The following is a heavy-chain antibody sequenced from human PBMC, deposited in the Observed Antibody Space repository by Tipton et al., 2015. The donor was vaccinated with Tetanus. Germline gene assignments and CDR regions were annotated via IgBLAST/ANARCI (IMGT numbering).Heavy chain of an antibody. V-gene: IGHV4-59*01. CDR2: IYHSGST. CDR1: GGSISAYY. D-gene: IGHD3-3*01. J-gene: IGHJ4*02. CDR3: ARHQSGYFTPFDY. Sequence: TLSLTCSVSGGSISAYYWSWIRQSPGRGLEWIGQIYHSGSTDYNPALKSRVTMSVDVPKNQFSLRLRSVTAADTAAYYCARHQSGYFTPFDYWGQGNLVTVSS.